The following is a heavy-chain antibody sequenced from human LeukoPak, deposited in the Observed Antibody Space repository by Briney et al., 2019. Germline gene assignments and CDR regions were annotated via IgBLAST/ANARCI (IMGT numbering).Heavy chain of an antibody. J-gene: IGHJ4*02. CDR1: GFTFSSYG. V-gene: IGHV3-30*02. CDR3: AKESVDLNLGFDY. CDR2: IRYDGSNK. D-gene: IGHD3-16*01. Sequence: GGSLRLSCAASGFTFSSYGMHWVRQAPGKGLEWVAFIRYDGSNKYYADSVKGRFTISRDNSKNTLYLQMNSLRAEDTAVYYCAKESVDLNLGFDYWGQGTLVTVSS.